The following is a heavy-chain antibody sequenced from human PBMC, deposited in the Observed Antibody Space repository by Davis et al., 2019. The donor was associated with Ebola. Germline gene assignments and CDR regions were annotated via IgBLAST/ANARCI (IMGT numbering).Heavy chain of an antibody. CDR1: GYSFTSYW. Sequence: GESLKISCKGSGYSFTSYWIGWVRQMHGKGLEWMGIIYPSDSDTRYSPSFQGQVTISADRSISTAYLQWSSLKASDTAIYYCALLPYRSSWNDGFDFWGQGTMVTVSS. J-gene: IGHJ3*01. CDR2: IYPSDSDT. CDR3: ALLPYRSSWNDGFDF. V-gene: IGHV5-51*01. D-gene: IGHD6-19*01.